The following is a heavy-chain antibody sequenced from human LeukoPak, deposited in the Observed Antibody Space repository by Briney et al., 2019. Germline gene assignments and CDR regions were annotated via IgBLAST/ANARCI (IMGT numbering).Heavy chain of an antibody. D-gene: IGHD3-10*01. Sequence: SETLSLTCAVYGGSFSGYYWSWIRQPPGKGLEWIGEINHSGSTNYNPSLKSRVTISVDTSKNQFSLKLSSVTAADTAVYYCARGWAGFGDSVFDYWDREPWSPSPQ. J-gene: IGHJ4*02. CDR2: INHSGST. CDR1: GGSFSGYY. CDR3: ARGWAGFGDSVFDY. V-gene: IGHV4-34*01.